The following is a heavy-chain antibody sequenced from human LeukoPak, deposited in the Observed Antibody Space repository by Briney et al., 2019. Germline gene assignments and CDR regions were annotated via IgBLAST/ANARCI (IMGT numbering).Heavy chain of an antibody. Sequence: GGSLRLSCTASGFTFSGAWMAWVRQAAGKGLEWVANIREDGTEKNYVDSVKGRFTISRDNSKNSLYLQMNSLRTEDTALYYCAKGPVVVIGPLDYWGQGTLVTVSS. V-gene: IGHV3-7*03. CDR1: GFTFSGAW. J-gene: IGHJ4*02. CDR3: AKGPVVVIGPLDY. CDR2: IREDGTEK. D-gene: IGHD3-22*01.